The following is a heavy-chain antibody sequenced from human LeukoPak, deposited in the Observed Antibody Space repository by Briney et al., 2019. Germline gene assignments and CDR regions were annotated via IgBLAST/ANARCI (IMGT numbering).Heavy chain of an antibody. Sequence: PGGSLRLSCAASGFTFSSYSMNWVRQAPGKGLERVSSISSSSSYIYYADSVKGRFTISRDNAKNSLYLQMNSLRAEDTAVYYCARDRLRLGELSLPLDYWGQGTLVTVSS. D-gene: IGHD3-16*02. V-gene: IGHV3-21*01. J-gene: IGHJ4*02. CDR3: ARDRLRLGELSLPLDY. CDR1: GFTFSSYS. CDR2: ISSSSSYI.